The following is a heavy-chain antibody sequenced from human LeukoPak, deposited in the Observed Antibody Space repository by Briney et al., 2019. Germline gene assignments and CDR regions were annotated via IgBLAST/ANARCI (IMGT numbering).Heavy chain of an antibody. J-gene: IGHJ6*02. D-gene: IGHD2/OR15-2a*01. CDR1: VFIVSSKY. V-gene: IGHV3-53*01. CDR3: GSSTFHYYYHGMDV. Sequence: GGSLRLSCAASVFIVSSKYMSWVRQAPGKGLEWVSGVYSNGNTYYADPVKGRFTISRDNSKSTLYLQMNSLRAEDTAVYYCGSSTFHYYYHGMDVWGQGTTVTVSS. CDR2: VYSNGNT.